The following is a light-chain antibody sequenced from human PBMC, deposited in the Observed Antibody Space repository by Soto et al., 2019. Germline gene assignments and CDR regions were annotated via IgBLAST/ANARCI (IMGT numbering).Light chain of an antibody. J-gene: IGKJ2*01. CDR2: GAL. CDR1: QSVGSD. Sequence: EIVMTQSPATLSVSPGERATLSCRASQSVGSDLVWYQQKPGQAPRLLIYGALTRATGIPDRFIGSGSGTDFTLTISRLQSEDSAVYFCQRNNDWYTFGQGTRLEIK. CDR3: QRNNDWYT. V-gene: IGKV3-15*01.